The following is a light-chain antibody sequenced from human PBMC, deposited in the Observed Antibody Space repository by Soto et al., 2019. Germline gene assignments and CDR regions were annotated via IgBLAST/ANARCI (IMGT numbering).Light chain of an antibody. CDR1: SSDVGDYNF. CDR3: SSYTTSRLV. Sequence: QSALTQPASVSGSPGQSITISCTGTSSDVGDYNFVSWYQHHPGKAPKLMIYDVNNRPSGVSSRFSGSKSGNTASLTISGLQAEDEADYYCSSYTTSRLVFGGGTKVTVL. CDR2: DVN. V-gene: IGLV2-14*03. J-gene: IGLJ2*01.